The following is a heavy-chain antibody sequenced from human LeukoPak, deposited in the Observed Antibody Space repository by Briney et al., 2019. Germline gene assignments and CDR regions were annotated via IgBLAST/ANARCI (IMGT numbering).Heavy chain of an antibody. CDR1: GGSFSGYY. CDR3: ARHSTIFGVVIMLTPNWFDP. J-gene: IGHJ5*02. D-gene: IGHD3-3*01. V-gene: IGHV4-34*01. Sequence: SSETLSLTCAVYGGSFSGYYWSWIRQPPGKGLEWIGEINHSGSTNYNPSLKSRVTISVDTSKNQFSLKLSSVTAADTAVYYCARHSTIFGVVIMLTPNWFDPWGQGTLVTVSS. CDR2: INHSGST.